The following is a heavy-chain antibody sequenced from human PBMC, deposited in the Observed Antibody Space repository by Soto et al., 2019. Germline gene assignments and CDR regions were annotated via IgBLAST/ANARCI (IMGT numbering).Heavy chain of an antibody. V-gene: IGHV2-5*02. Sequence: SGPTLVNPTQTLTLTCTFSGFSLSTSGVGVGWIRQPPGKALEWLALIYWDDDKRYSPSLKSRLTITKDTSKNQVVLTMTNMDPVDTATYYCAHLEGYDFWSGYPTSYFDYWGQGTLVTVSS. CDR1: GFSLSTSGVG. J-gene: IGHJ4*02. CDR2: IYWDDDK. D-gene: IGHD3-3*01. CDR3: AHLEGYDFWSGYPTSYFDY.